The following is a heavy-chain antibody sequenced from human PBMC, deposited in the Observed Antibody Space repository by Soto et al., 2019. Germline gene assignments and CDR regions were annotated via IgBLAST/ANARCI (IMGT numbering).Heavy chain of an antibody. CDR1: GFTFRNYW. CDR2: VNGDGSTT. J-gene: IGHJ4*02. D-gene: IGHD1-26*01. Sequence: EVQLVDSGGGLAQPGGSLRLSCAASGFTFRNYWMHWVRQAPGKGLVWVSRVNGDGSTTNYADSVNGRFTISRDNAKNTLSQQMNSLRADDTAVYYCAKEGLGPHFDYWGQGALVTVSS. V-gene: IGHV3-74*01. CDR3: AKEGLGPHFDY.